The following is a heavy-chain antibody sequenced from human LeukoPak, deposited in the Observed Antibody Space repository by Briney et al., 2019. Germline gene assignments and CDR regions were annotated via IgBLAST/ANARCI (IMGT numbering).Heavy chain of an antibody. Sequence: GSLRLSCAASGFTFSSYAMHWVRQAPGKGLEWVAVISYDGSNKYYADSVKGRFTISRDNSKNTLYLQMNSLRAEDTAVYYCARQRGYSGYDPFDYWGQGTLVTVSS. J-gene: IGHJ4*02. CDR2: ISYDGSNK. V-gene: IGHV3-30*04. D-gene: IGHD5-12*01. CDR1: GFTFSSYA. CDR3: ARQRGYSGYDPFDY.